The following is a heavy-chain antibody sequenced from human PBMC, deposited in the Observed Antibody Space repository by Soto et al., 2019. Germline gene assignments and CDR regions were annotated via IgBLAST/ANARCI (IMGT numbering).Heavy chain of an antibody. Sequence: QVQLQESGPGLVKPSGTLSLTCAVSGGSTSSSNWWSWVRQPPGKGLEWIGEIYHSGSTNYNPSRKSRVTISVDKSRNRFSRKLSSVTAADTAVYYCASFSGSDRSRYFDLWGRGTLVTVSS. CDR2: IYHSGST. CDR1: GGSTSSSNW. D-gene: IGHD5-12*01. V-gene: IGHV4-4*02. CDR3: ASFSGSDRSRYFDL. J-gene: IGHJ2*01.